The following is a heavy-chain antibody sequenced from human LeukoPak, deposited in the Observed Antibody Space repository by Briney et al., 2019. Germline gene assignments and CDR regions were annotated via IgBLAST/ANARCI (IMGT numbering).Heavy chain of an antibody. CDR2: IYYSGST. D-gene: IGHD5-18*01. CDR1: GGSISSYY. J-gene: IGHJ4*02. CDR3: ATTAGGYSYGLFDY. Sequence: SETLSLTCTVSGGSISSYYWSWIRQPPGKGLEWIGYIYYSGSTNYNPSLKSRVTISVDTSKNQFSLKLSSVTAADTAVYYCATTAGGYSYGLFDYWGQGTLVTVSS. V-gene: IGHV4-59*12.